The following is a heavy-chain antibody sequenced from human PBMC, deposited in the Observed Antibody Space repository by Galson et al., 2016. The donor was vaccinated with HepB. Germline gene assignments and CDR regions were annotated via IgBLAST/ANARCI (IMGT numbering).Heavy chain of an antibody. CDR1: GFSLTELS. J-gene: IGHJ4*02. CDR3: ARLDSGITLDG. Sequence: SVKVSCKVSGFSLTELSMHWVRQAPGKGLEWLGGLDPEDGKIIYAQRFQDRVTLTEDTSTDTAYMELRSLRPDDTAIYSCARLDSGITLDGWGQGILVTVSS. D-gene: IGHD1-26*01. V-gene: IGHV1-24*01. CDR2: LDPEDGKI.